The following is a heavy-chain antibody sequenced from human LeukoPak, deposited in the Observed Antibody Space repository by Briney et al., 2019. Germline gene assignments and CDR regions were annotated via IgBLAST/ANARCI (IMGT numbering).Heavy chain of an antibody. CDR1: GGSISSYY. Sequence: SETLSLTCTVSGGSISSYYWSWARQPAGKGLEWIGRIYTSGSTNYNPSLKNRVPMSVDTSKNQFSLKLSTVTAADTAVYYCARDAMVRAYYYGMDVWGQGTTVTVSS. V-gene: IGHV4-4*07. J-gene: IGHJ6*02. CDR3: ARDAMVRAYYYGMDV. D-gene: IGHD3-10*01. CDR2: IYTSGST.